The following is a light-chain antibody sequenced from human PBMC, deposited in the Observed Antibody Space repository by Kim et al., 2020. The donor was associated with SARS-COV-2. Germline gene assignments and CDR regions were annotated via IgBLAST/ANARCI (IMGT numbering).Light chain of an antibody. CDR2: SAS. Sequence: QGERVTPSCRASQSISSTYVAWYQQKPGQSPRLFIYSASGRAAGVPDRFSGSGSGTDFTLTISRLEPEDFAVYYCQHYGSSPLPTFGQGTKVDIK. V-gene: IGKV3-20*01. J-gene: IGKJ1*01. CDR3: QHYGSSPLPT. CDR1: QSISSTY.